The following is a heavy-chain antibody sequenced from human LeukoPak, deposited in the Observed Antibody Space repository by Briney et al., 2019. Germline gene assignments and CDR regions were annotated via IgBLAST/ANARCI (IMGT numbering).Heavy chain of an antibody. V-gene: IGHV3-48*02. CDR3: ACSYCGGDCYSPDY. CDR2: ISSSNTI. D-gene: IGHD2-21*02. J-gene: IGHJ4*02. CDR1: GFTFNTYS. Sequence: PGGSLRLSCAASGFTFNTYSMNWVRQAPGKGLEWISYISSSNTIYYADSVKGRFTISRDNAKSSLYLQMNSLRDEDTAVYYCACSYCGGDCYSPDYWGQGTLVTVSS.